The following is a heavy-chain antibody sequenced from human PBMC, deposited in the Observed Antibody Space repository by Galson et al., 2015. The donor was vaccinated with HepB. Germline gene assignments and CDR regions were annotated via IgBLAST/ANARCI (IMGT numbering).Heavy chain of an antibody. D-gene: IGHD3-9*01. CDR1: GGTFSSYT. CDR3: ARDRQGWAALTLINWFDP. Sequence: SVKVSCKASGGTFSSYTISWVRQAPGQGLEWMGRIIPILGIANYAQKFQGRVTITADKSTSTAYMELSSLRSEDTAVYYCARDRQGWAALTLINWFDPWGQGTLVTVSS. V-gene: IGHV1-69*04. CDR2: IIPILGIA. J-gene: IGHJ5*02.